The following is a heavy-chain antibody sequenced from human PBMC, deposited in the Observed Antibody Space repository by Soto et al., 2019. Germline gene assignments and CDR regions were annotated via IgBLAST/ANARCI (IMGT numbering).Heavy chain of an antibody. Sequence: QVQLVESGGGVVQPGRSLRLSCAASGFTFSSYGMHWVRQAPGKGLEWVAVIWYDGSNKYYADSVKGRFTISRDNSKNTLYLQMNSLRAEDTAVYYCARDDLQTHSSGYYYVGPYYYGMDVWGQGTTVTVSS. CDR1: GFTFSSYG. CDR2: IWYDGSNK. J-gene: IGHJ6*02. V-gene: IGHV3-33*01. D-gene: IGHD3-22*01. CDR3: ARDDLQTHSSGYYYVGPYYYGMDV.